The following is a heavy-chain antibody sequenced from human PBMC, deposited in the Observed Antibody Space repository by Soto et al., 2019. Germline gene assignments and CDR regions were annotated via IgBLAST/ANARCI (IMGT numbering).Heavy chain of an antibody. CDR3: AKDLSFSSKSGHFEY. CDR2: ITGTGGAT. CDR1: GFSFNSFA. Sequence: EVPLLESGGGLVLPGGSLRLACAASGFSFNSFAMNWVRQAPGKGLEWVSTITGTGGATYYADSVKGRFTISRDNSKNTVYLQMNSLTAEDTALYYGAKDLSFSSKSGHFEYWGQGTLVTVSS. D-gene: IGHD3-10*01. J-gene: IGHJ4*02. V-gene: IGHV3-23*01.